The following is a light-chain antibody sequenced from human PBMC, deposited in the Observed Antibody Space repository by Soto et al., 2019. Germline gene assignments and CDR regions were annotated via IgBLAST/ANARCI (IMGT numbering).Light chain of an antibody. V-gene: IGLV2-14*01. J-gene: IGLJ1*01. CDR3: SSYTSSSTPFV. CDR2: DVS. Sequence: VLTQPASVSGSPGQSITIFCTGTSSDVGGYNYVSWYQQHPGKAPKLMIYDVSNRPSGVSNRFSGSKSGNTASLTISGLQAEDEADYYCSSYTSSSTPFVFGTGTKVTVL. CDR1: SSDVGGYNY.